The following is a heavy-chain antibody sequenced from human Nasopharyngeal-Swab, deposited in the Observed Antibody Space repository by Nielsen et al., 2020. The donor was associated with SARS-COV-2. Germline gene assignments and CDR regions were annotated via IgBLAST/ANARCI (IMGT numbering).Heavy chain of an antibody. V-gene: IGHV1-46*01. J-gene: IGHJ4*02. D-gene: IGHD2-21*02. CDR3: TRDQGGGDPYDS. CDR2: IDPFSGST. CDR1: GFTFTSYY. Sequence: ASVKVSCKASGFTFTSYYFNWVRHAPGQGLEWMGLIDPFSGSTSYAQRFQGRVTVTRDTSTSTVYMEVRSLRSEDTAVYYCTRDQGGGDPYDSWGQGTLVTVSS.